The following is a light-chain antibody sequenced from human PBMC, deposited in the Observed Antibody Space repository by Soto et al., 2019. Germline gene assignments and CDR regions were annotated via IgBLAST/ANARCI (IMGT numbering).Light chain of an antibody. CDR1: QSISIY. Sequence: DIQMTQSPSSLSASVGDRVTITCRASQSISIYLNWHQQKPGRAPKVLIYATSSLQSGVPSRFSGSGSDTDFTLTISSLQPEDFATYYCQQSYSTPLTFGGGTKVEMK. CDR2: ATS. J-gene: IGKJ4*01. CDR3: QQSYSTPLT. V-gene: IGKV1-39*01.